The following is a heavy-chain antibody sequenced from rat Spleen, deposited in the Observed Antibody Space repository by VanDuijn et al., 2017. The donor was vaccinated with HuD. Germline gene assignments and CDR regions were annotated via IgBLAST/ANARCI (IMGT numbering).Heavy chain of an antibody. Sequence: EVQLVESGGDLVQPGSPLKLSCAASGFTFSSNWLNWIRQAPTKGLEWVATISYDGFNTYYRDSVKGRFTISRDNAKSTLYLQMNSLRSEDTATYYCTRDWSIPGSPFAYWGQGTLVTVSS. D-gene: IGHD1-4*01. J-gene: IGHJ3*01. CDR3: TRDWSIPGSPFAY. CDR2: ISYDGFNT. CDR1: GFTFSSNW. V-gene: IGHV5-29*01.